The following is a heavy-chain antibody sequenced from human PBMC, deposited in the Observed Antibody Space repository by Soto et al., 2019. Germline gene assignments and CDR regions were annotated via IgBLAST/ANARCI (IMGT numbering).Heavy chain of an antibody. V-gene: IGHV3-74*01. J-gene: IGHJ3*01. CDR2: IKFDGSSA. D-gene: IGHD3-10*01. CDR1: GFTFSDYW. CDR3: ARGVRGHYGFDV. Sequence: GGSLRLSCAASGFTFSDYWIHWVRQAPGKGLVWVSRIKFDGSSANYADSVKGRFTISRDNARDTVYLQMNSLRAEDTAVYYCARGVRGHYGFDVWGQGIMVTVSS.